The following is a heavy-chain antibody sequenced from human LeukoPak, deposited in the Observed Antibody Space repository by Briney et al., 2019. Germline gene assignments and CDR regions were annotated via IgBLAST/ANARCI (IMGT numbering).Heavy chain of an antibody. J-gene: IGHJ4*02. CDR1: GFTFSSYW. CDR2: INSDGSST. V-gene: IGHV3-74*01. CDR3: ARGSIAAAGTFAFDY. Sequence: PGGSLRLSCAASGFTFSSYWMHWVRQAPGKGLVWVSRINSDGSSTSYADSVKGRFTISRDNAKNSLYLQMNSLRAEDTAVYYCARGSIAAAGTFAFDYWAREPWSPSPQ. D-gene: IGHD6-13*01.